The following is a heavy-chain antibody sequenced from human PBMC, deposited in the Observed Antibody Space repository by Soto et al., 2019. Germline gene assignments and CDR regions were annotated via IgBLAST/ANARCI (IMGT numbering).Heavy chain of an antibody. J-gene: IGHJ4*02. D-gene: IGHD2-15*01. V-gene: IGHV1-18*01. CDR3: ARDRCSGGSCYLRGRHFDY. Sequence: QVQLVQSGAEVKKPGASVKVSCKASGYTFTSYGISWVRQAPGQGLEWMGWISAYNGNTNYAQKLQGRVNMTTDTSTSTAYMELRSLRSDDTAVYYCARDRCSGGSCYLRGRHFDYWGQGTLVTVSS. CDR1: GYTFTSYG. CDR2: ISAYNGNT.